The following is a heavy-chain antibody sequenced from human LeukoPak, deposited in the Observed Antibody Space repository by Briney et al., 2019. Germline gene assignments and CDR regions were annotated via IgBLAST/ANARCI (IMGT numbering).Heavy chain of an antibody. Sequence: PGGSLSLSCAASGITFRSYGMHWVRQAPGKGLEWVAFIWYDGSNKYYADSVKGRFTISRDNSRNTLFLQMNSLRAEDTAVYYCATDRATQYFDYWGQGTLVSVSS. CDR2: IWYDGSNK. CDR3: ATDRATQYFDY. D-gene: IGHD2-15*01. CDR1: GITFRSYG. V-gene: IGHV3-30*02. J-gene: IGHJ4*02.